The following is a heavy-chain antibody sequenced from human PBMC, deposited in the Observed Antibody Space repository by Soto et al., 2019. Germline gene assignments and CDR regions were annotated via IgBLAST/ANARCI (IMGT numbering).Heavy chain of an antibody. CDR2: IYHSGST. J-gene: IGHJ5*02. V-gene: IGHV4-4*02. CDR1: SGSISSSNW. D-gene: IGHD3-16*02. Sequence: SETLSLTCAVSSGSISSSNWWSWVRQPPGKGLEWIGEIYHSGSTNYNPSLNSRVTISMDTSKNQFSLKLSSVTAADTAVYYCARVIRDWFDPWGHGTLVTVSS. CDR3: ARVIRDWFDP.